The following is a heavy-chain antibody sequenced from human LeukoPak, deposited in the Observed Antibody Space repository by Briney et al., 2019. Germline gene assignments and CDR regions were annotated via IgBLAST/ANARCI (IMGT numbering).Heavy chain of an antibody. D-gene: IGHD6-13*01. CDR1: GFTFSSYA. CDR3: ARDEAAAVYY. Sequence: PGGSLRLSCAASGFTFSSYAMHWVRQAPGKGLEWVAVISYDGSNKYYADSVEGRFTISRDNSKNTLYLQMNSLRAEDTAVYYCARDEAAAVYYWGQGTLVTVSS. CDR2: ISYDGSNK. V-gene: IGHV3-30*04. J-gene: IGHJ4*02.